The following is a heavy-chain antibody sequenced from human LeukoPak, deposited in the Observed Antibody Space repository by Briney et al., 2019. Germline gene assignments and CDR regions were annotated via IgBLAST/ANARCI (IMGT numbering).Heavy chain of an antibody. V-gene: IGHV3-30*02. CDR2: IRYDGSDK. D-gene: IGHD3-10*01. J-gene: IGHJ6*03. CDR1: GFTFSSYE. CDR3: AKDGLGGFGDYMDV. Sequence: PGGSLRPSCAASGFTFSSYEMNWVRQAPGKGLEWVAFIRYDGSDKYYADSVKGRFTISRDNSKNTLYLQMNSLRAEDTAIYYCAKDGLGGFGDYMDVWGKGTTVTISS.